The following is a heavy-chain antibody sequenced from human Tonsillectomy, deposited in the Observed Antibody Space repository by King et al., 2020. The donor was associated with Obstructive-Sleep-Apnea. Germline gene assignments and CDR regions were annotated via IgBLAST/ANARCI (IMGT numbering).Heavy chain of an antibody. V-gene: IGHV3-11*01. D-gene: IGHD5-18*01. CDR3: ARDALMVTPHNWFDP. CDR2: ISSSGSTI. Sequence: VQMVESGGGLVKPGGSLRLSCAASGFTFSDYYMSWIRQAPGKGLEWVSYISSSGSTIYYADSVKGRFTISRDNAKNSLYLQMNSLRTEDTAIYYCARDALMVTPHNWFDPWGQGTLVTVSS. CDR1: GFTFSDYY. J-gene: IGHJ5*02.